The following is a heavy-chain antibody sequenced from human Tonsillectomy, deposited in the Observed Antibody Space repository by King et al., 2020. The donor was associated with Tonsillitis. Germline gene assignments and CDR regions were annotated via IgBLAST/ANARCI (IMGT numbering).Heavy chain of an antibody. CDR1: GGSISSDH. V-gene: IGHV4-59*08. Sequence: VQLQESGPGLVKPSETLSLTCTVSGGSISSDHWGWIRQPPGKGLEWIGNIYYTGGSTKYNSSLQSRVTLSIDTSRNQFSLKLRSVTAADTAVYFCARHISGLGSRIWGQGTMVTVSS. D-gene: IGHD3-10*01. J-gene: IGHJ3*02. CDR2: IYYTGGST. CDR3: ARHISGLGSRI.